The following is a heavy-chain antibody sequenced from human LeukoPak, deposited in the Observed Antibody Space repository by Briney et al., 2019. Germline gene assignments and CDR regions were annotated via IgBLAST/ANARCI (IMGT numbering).Heavy chain of an antibody. J-gene: IGHJ6*02. CDR1: GFTFSGSA. V-gene: IGHV3-73*01. CDR3: TGSGYVTPGGMDV. CDR2: IRSKANSYAT. Sequence: GGSLRLSCAASGFTFSGSAMRWVRQVSGKGLEWVGRIRSKANSYATAYAASVKGRFTISRDDSKNTAYLQMNSLKTEDTAVYYCTGSGYVTPGGMDVWGQGTTVTVSS. D-gene: IGHD5-12*01.